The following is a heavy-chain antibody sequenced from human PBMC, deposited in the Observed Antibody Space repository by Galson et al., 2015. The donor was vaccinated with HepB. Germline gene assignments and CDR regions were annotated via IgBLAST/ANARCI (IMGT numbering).Heavy chain of an antibody. CDR3: ARGYYYDSSGYYLI. V-gene: IGHV1-69*04. D-gene: IGHD3-22*01. CDR1: GGTFSSYA. CDR2: IIPILDIA. Sequence: SVKVSCKASGGTFSSYAINWVRQAPGQGLKWMGRIIPILDIANYAQNFQGRVTITADKSTSTAYMELSSLRSEDTAVYYCARGYYYDSSGYYLIWGQGTMVSVSS. J-gene: IGHJ3*02.